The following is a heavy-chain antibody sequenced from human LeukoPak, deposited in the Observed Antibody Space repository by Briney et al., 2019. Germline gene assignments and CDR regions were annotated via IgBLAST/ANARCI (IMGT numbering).Heavy chain of an antibody. D-gene: IGHD2-21*02. CDR2: INSDGSST. CDR3: ARVTTAIPDAFDI. CDR1: GFTFSSYW. Sequence: GGSLRLSCAASGFTFSSYWMHWVRQAPGKGLVWVSRINSDGSSTSYADSVKGRFTISRDNAKNTLYLQMDNLRAEDTAVYYCARVTTAIPDAFDIWGQGTMVTVSS. V-gene: IGHV3-74*01. J-gene: IGHJ3*02.